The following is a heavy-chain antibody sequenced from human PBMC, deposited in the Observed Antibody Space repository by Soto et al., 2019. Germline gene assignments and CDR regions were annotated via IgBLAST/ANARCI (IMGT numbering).Heavy chain of an antibody. J-gene: IGHJ4*02. CDR2: MYYRGST. D-gene: IGHD5-12*01. Sequence: PSATQFLTWACCGGFISACRYYWGRIRQPPGEGLGWIGSMYYRGSTYYTPSLKIRVTISVDTSKNHFSLKLSSLTAANPFVYYCARRQWLRIFACWGQGTLVTVSS. V-gene: IGHV4-39*01. CDR3: ARRQWLRIFAC. CDR1: GGFISACRYY.